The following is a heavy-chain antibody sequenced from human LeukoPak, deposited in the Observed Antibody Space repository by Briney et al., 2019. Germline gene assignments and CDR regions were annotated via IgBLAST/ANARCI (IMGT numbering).Heavy chain of an antibody. Sequence: PSETLSLTCTVSGGSISSSSHSWGWIRQPPGKGLEWIGSIYYSGSTYSNPALKSRVTTSIDTSKNQFSLELRSVTAADTAVYYCARHYYDNNNIYPPAYWGQGTPATVSS. CDR2: IYYSGST. CDR3: ARHYYDNNNIYPPAY. J-gene: IGHJ4*02. CDR1: GGSISSSSHS. D-gene: IGHD3-22*01. V-gene: IGHV4-39*01.